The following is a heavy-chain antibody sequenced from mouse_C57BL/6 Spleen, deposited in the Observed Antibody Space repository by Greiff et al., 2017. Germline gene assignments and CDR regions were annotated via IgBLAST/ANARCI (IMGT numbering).Heavy chain of an antibody. CDR1: GYSFTGYY. CDR3: ARLEIAGYCDY. Sequence: VQLKESGPELVKPGASVKISCKASGYSFTGYYMNWVKQSPEKSLEWIGEINPSTGGTTYNQKFKAKATLTVDKSSSTAYMQLKSLTSEDAAVYYCARLEIAGYCDYWGQGTTLTVSS. CDR2: INPSTGGT. V-gene: IGHV1-42*01. J-gene: IGHJ2*01.